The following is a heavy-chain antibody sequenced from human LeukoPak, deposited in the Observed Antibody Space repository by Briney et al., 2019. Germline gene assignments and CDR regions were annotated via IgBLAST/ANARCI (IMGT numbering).Heavy chain of an antibody. J-gene: IGHJ4*02. V-gene: IGHV3-23*01. Sequence: PGGSLRLSCAASGFTFSSYAMSWVRQAPGKGLEWVSPISGSGGITYYADSVNGRFTISRDNPKNTVYLQMNSLRAEDTAVYYCAKDHDEGIAAAGPGLFDYWGQGTLVTVSS. CDR3: AKDHDEGIAAAGPGLFDY. CDR1: GFTFSSYA. CDR2: ISGSGGIT. D-gene: IGHD6-13*01.